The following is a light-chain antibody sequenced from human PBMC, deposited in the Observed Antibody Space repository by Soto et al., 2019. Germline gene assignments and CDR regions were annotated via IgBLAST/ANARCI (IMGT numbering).Light chain of an antibody. CDR1: SGHSSYI. J-gene: IGLJ3*02. Sequence: QSVLTQSSSASASLGSSVKLTCTLSSGHSSYIIAWHQQQPGKAPRYLMKLEGSGSYNKGSGVPDRFSGSSSGADRYLTTSHLQFDDEADYYCETWDSNTRVFGGGTKLTVL. V-gene: IGLV4-60*02. CDR2: LEGSGSY. CDR3: ETWDSNTRV.